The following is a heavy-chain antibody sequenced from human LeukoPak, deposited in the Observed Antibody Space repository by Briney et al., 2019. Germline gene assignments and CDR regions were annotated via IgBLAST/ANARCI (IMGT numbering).Heavy chain of an antibody. CDR1: GGSVSDYY. D-gene: IGHD3-10*01. J-gene: IGHJ6*03. V-gene: IGHV4-59*02. Sequence: SETLSLACTISGGSVSDYYWSWIRQSPGKGLEWIGYIYHTGSTSYSPSLKSRVTISADTSQNQFSLKLSSVTAADTAVYYCARVAHYYGSGSYYAAYYMDVWGKGTTVTISS. CDR2: IYHTGST. CDR3: ARVAHYYGSGSYYAAYYMDV.